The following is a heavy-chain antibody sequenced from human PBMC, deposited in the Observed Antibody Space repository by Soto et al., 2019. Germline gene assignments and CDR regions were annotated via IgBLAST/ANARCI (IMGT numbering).Heavy chain of an antibody. CDR1: GFTFSNYW. CDR3: SRGDYFYDNSGYFVDAFDI. J-gene: IGHJ3*02. CDR2: IKPDGSEK. Sequence: PGGSLRLSCAASGFTFSNYWMSWVRQAPGKGLEWVANIKPDGSEKFYVDSVKGRFTISRDNVKNSLSLQMSSLRAEDTAVYFCSRGDYFYDNSGYFVDAFDIWGQGTMVTVSS. D-gene: IGHD3-22*01. V-gene: IGHV3-7*01.